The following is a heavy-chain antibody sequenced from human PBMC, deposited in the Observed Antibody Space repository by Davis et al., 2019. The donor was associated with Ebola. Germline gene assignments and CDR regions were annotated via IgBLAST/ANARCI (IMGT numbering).Heavy chain of an antibody. D-gene: IGHD2-15*01. Sequence: ASVKVSCKASGYTFTGYYMHWVRQAPGQGLEWMGWISAYNGNTNYAQKLQGRVTMTTDTSTSTAYMELRSLRSDDTAVYYCARDECSGGSCYENWFDPWGQGTLVTVSS. CDR2: ISAYNGNT. J-gene: IGHJ5*02. CDR3: ARDECSGGSCYENWFDP. V-gene: IGHV1-18*04. CDR1: GYTFTGYY.